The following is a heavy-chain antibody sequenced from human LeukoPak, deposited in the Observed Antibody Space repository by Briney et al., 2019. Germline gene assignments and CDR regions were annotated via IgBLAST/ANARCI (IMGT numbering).Heavy chain of an antibody. J-gene: IGHJ4*02. CDR1: GGSISSYY. Sequence: SETPSLTCTVSGGSISSYYWSWIRQPPGKGLEWIGYIYYSGSTNYNPSLKSRVTISVDTSKNQFSLKLSSVTAADTAVYYCARLVGRWLQFGYWGQGTLVTVSS. V-gene: IGHV4-59*01. D-gene: IGHD5-24*01. CDR2: IYYSGST. CDR3: ARLVGRWLQFGY.